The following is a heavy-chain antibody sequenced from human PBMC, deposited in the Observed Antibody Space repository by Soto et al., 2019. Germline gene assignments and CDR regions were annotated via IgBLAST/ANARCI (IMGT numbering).Heavy chain of an antibody. CDR3: AHRMTGYYIFDY. Sequence: QITLKESGPTLVKPTQTLTLTCTFSGFSHSTSGVGVGWIRQPPGKALEWLALIYWDDDKRYSPSLKSRLTITKDTSKNQVVLTMTNMDPVDTATYYCAHRMTGYYIFDYWGQGTLVTVSS. CDR2: IYWDDDK. V-gene: IGHV2-5*02. J-gene: IGHJ4*02. CDR1: GFSHSTSGVG. D-gene: IGHD3-9*01.